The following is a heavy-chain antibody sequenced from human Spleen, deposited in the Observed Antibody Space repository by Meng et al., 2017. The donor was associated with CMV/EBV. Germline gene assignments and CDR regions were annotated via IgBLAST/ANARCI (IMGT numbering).Heavy chain of an antibody. CDR2: MNSDGSGI. CDR3: ARGSVLNDY. J-gene: IGHJ4*02. CDR1: GFTFSNGW. V-gene: IGHV3-74*01. Sequence: GESLKISCAASGFTFSNGWMSWVRQAPGKGLEWVAQMNSDGSGIYYADSVKGRFTISRDNAKDTLYLQMNNLRVEDTAVYYCARGSVLNDYWGQGTLVTVSS.